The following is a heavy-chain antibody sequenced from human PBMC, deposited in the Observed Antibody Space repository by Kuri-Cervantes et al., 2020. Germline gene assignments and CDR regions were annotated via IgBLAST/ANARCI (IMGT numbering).Heavy chain of an antibody. CDR3: ASALGSYSRYFDY. CDR1: GFTSSDYY. Sequence: GGSLRLSCAASGFTSSDYYMSWIRQAPGKGLEWVSYISSSGSTIYYADSVKGRFTISRDNAKNSLYLQMNSLRAEDTAVYYCASALGSYSRYFDYWGQGTLVTVSS. J-gene: IGHJ4*02. D-gene: IGHD1-26*01. V-gene: IGHV3-11*01. CDR2: ISSSGSTI.